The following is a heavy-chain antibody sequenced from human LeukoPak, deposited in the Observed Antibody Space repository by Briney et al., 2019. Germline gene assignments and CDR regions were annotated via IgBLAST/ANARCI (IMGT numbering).Heavy chain of an antibody. J-gene: IGHJ4*02. V-gene: IGHV3-30-3*01. Sequence: GGSLRLSCAASGFTFSDYYMSWIRQAPGKGLEWVAVISYDGSNKYYADSVKGRFTISRDNSKNTLYLQMNSLRAEDTAVYYCAATSRSPGKDYWGQGTLVTVSS. CDR2: ISYDGSNK. CDR3: AATSRSPGKDY. D-gene: IGHD1-26*01. CDR1: GFTFSDYY.